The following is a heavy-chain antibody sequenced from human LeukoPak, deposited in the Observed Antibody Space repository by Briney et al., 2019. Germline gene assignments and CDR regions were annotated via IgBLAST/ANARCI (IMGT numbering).Heavy chain of an antibody. D-gene: IGHD3-10*01. CDR1: GYTFTAYY. CDR3: AGDRGQEQFRDY. Sequence: ASVKVSCKTSGYTFTAYYMHWVRQAPGQGLEWMGRINPNSGGTNYAQKFQGRVTLTRDTSISEAYMELSRLRSDDAAVYYCAGDRGQEQFRDYWGQGTLVTVSS. CDR2: INPNSGGT. V-gene: IGHV1-2*06. J-gene: IGHJ4*02.